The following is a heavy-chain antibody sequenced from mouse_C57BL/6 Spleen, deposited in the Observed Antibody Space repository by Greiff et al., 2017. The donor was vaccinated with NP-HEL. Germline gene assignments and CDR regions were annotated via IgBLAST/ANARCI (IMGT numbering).Heavy chain of an antibody. CDR1: GYTFTDYE. CDR3: TRGIYYYGSRGYFEV. Sequence: QVQLQQSGAELVRPGASVTLSCKASGYTFTDYEMHWVKQTPVHGLEWIGAIDPETGGTAYNQKFKGKAILTADKSSSTAYMELRSLTSEDSAVYYCTRGIYYYGSRGYFEVWGTGTTVTVSS. J-gene: IGHJ1*03. CDR2: IDPETGGT. V-gene: IGHV1-15*01. D-gene: IGHD1-1*01.